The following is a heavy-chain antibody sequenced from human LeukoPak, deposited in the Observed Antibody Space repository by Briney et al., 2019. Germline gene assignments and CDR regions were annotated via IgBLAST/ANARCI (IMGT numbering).Heavy chain of an antibody. CDR2: IKQDGSEK. CDR3: ARAGRYHDSSGYFSY. CDR1: GFTFSSYW. Sequence: PGGSLRLSCVAPGFTFSSYWMTWVRHTPGKGLEWVANIKQDGSEKYYVDSVKGRFTISRDNAKNSLYLQMNSLRAEDTAVYNCARAGRYHDSSGYFSYWGQGTLVTVSS. D-gene: IGHD3-22*01. J-gene: IGHJ4*02. V-gene: IGHV3-7*01.